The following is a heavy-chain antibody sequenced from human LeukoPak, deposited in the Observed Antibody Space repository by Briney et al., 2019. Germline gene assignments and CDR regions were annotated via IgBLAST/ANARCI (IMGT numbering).Heavy chain of an antibody. D-gene: IGHD3-22*01. V-gene: IGHV1-2*02. J-gene: IGHJ4*02. Sequence: ASVKVSCKASGSTFTDYYIHWARQAPGQGLEWMGWINPNSGGTKYAQQFQGRVTMTRDTSISTPYKELSRLTSDDTAVYYCTRGSGARYYDSSCLYYFDYWGQGTLVTVSS. CDR2: INPNSGGT. CDR3: TRGSGARYYDSSCLYYFDY. CDR1: GSTFTDYY.